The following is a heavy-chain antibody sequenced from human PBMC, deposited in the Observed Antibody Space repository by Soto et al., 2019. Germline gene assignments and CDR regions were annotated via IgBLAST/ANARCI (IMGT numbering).Heavy chain of an antibody. CDR3: ASHQSYSSSWYGDDY. CDR1: GGSISSSSYY. J-gene: IGHJ4*02. Sequence: PSETLALTCTVSGGSISSSSYYWGWIRQPPGKGLEWIGSIYYSGSTYYNPSLKSRVTISVDTSKNQFSLKLSSVTAADTAVYYCASHQSYSSSWYGDDYWGQGTLVTVSS. V-gene: IGHV4-39*01. CDR2: IYYSGST. D-gene: IGHD6-13*01.